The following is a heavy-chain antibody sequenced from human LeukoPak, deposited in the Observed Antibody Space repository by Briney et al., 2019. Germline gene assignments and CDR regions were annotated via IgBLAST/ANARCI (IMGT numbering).Heavy chain of an antibody. CDR3: ARFTSTSLRDYGDHQYYFDY. V-gene: IGHV4-39*01. D-gene: IGHD4-17*01. Sequence: AETLSLTCTVAGGSISSSSYYWGWIRQPPGKGLEWIGSIYDSGSTYYNPSLKSRVTISVDTSKNQFSLKLSSVTAADTAVYYCARFTSTSLRDYGDHQYYFDYWGQGTLVTVSS. J-gene: IGHJ4*02. CDR1: GGSISSSSYY. CDR2: IYDSGST.